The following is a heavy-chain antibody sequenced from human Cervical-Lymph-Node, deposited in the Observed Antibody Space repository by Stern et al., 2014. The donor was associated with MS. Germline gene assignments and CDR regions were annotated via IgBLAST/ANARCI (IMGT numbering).Heavy chain of an antibody. J-gene: IGHJ4*02. D-gene: IGHD3-3*01. Sequence: QVQLVESGGGVVQPGGSLRVSCAASGITFSSYGMHWVRQAPGKGLAWVAVISHDGYKNYYADSVKGRFTISRDNSKNTLYLQMNSLRAEDTAVYYCAKASDFWSGYLAFLDYWGQGTLVTVSS. CDR2: ISHDGYKN. V-gene: IGHV3-30*18. CDR1: GITFSSYG. CDR3: AKASDFWSGYLAFLDY.